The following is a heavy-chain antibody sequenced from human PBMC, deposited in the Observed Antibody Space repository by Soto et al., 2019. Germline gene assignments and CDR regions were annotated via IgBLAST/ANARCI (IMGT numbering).Heavy chain of an antibody. V-gene: IGHV3-30-3*01. CDR1: GFSFSSYA. CDR3: ARGMYSSDYFRQWFEP. Sequence: QVRLVESGGGVVQPGRSLRLSCTASGFSFSSYAMYWFRQPPGKGLEWVAVISHDGINKHYADSVKGRVTVSRDNSNHSPELELNSLGGEDTALFYWARGMYSSDYFRQWFEPWGQGTLVTVSS. CDR2: ISHDGINK. D-gene: IGHD6-19*01. J-gene: IGHJ5*02.